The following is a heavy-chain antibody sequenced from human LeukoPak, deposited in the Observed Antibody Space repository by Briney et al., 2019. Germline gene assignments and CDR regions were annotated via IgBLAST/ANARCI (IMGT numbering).Heavy chain of an antibody. J-gene: IGHJ1*01. D-gene: IGHD3-22*01. V-gene: IGHV3-15*01. CDR2: IKSKTDGGTT. Sequence: GGSLRLSCAASGFTFSNAWMSWVRQAPGKGLEWVGRIKSKTDGGTTDYAAPVKGKFTISRDDSKNTLYLQMNSLKTEDTAVYYCTTDQFIYYDSSGYYYKTEYFQHWGQGTLVTVSS. CDR1: GFTFSNAW. CDR3: TTDQFIYYDSSGYYYKTEYFQH.